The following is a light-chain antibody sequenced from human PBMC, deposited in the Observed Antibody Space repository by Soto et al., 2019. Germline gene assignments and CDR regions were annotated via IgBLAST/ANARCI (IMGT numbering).Light chain of an antibody. J-gene: IGLJ2*01. Sequence: QSVLTQPPSASGTPGQRVTISCSGSSSNIGSNSVNWYQHLPGTAPKLLIYDNDQRPSGVPDRFSASRSGTSASLAITGLQSEDEADYYCATWDDSLNGPVFGGGTKLTVL. CDR1: SSNIGSNS. CDR2: DND. V-gene: IGLV1-44*01. CDR3: ATWDDSLNGPV.